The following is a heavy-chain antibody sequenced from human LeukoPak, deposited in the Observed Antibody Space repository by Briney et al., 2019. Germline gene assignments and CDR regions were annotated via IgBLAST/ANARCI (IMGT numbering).Heavy chain of an antibody. Sequence: PSETLSLTCAVYGGSFSGYFWSWIRQPPGKGLEWIGEINHSGSTNYNPSLKSRVTISVDTSKNQFSLELSSVTAADTAVYFCARHLRSGAVDYWGQGTLVTVSS. CDR3: ARHLRSGAVDY. CDR2: INHSGST. D-gene: IGHD4-17*01. V-gene: IGHV4-34*01. CDR1: GGSFSGYF. J-gene: IGHJ4*02.